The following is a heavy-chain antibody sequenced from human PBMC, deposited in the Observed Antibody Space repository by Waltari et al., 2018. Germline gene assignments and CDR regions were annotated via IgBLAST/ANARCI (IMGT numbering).Heavy chain of an antibody. J-gene: IGHJ4*02. CDR2: IYHNGST. Sequence: QVQLQESGPGLVKPSGTLSLTCAVSGGSLRSTNWWSWVRPPPGRGLEGIGEIYHNGSTSYNPSRGRRVTVSVDKSKNQFSLKVTAVTAADTAVYYCARDAIRAALDHWGPGILVTVSS. D-gene: IGHD6-25*01. CDR3: ARDAIRAALDH. V-gene: IGHV4-4*02. CDR1: GGSLRSTNW.